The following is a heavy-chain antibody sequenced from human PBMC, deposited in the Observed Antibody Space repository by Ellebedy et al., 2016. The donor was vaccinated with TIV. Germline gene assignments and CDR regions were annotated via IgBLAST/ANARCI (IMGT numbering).Heavy chain of an antibody. V-gene: IGHV4-30-2*01. D-gene: IGHD3-10*01. Sequence: SETLSLTXAVSGGSISSGGYSWSWIRQPPGKGLEWIGYIYHSGSTYYNPSLKSRVTISVDTSKNQFSLKLSSVTAADTAVYYCARGSQLLYGSGSYYKGWGQGTLVTVSS. CDR2: IYHSGST. CDR3: ARGSQLLYGSGSYYKG. J-gene: IGHJ4*02. CDR1: GGSISSGGYS.